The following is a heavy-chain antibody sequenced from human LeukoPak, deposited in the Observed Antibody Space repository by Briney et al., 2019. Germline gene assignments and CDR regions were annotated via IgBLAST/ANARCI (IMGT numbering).Heavy chain of an antibody. Sequence: GGSLRLSCAASGFTFSDYYMSWIRQAPGKGLEWVSYISSSGSTIYYADSVKGRFTISRDNAKNSLYLQMNSLRAEDTAVYYCAKSPLVWFGEYTADWGQGTLVTVSS. J-gene: IGHJ4*02. V-gene: IGHV3-11*01. D-gene: IGHD3-10*01. CDR1: GFTFSDYY. CDR2: ISSSGSTI. CDR3: AKSPLVWFGEYTAD.